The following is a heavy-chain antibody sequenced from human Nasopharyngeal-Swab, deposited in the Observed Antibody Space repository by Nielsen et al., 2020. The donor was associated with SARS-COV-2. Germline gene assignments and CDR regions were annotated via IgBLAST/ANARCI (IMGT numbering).Heavy chain of an antibody. CDR2: IHSDGNH. D-gene: IGHD4-11*01. V-gene: IGHV3-53*01. Sequence: GGFLRLSSVASGFTVISRYMSWVRQVPGKGLAWASTIHSDGNHYFAVSVRGRFSSYRNNYRNTLSHEMNNLRAEDTAVYYCASRGAANDQSTRDLPYSRRTFDLWGRGTLVTVSS. J-gene: IGHJ2*01. CDR1: GFTVISRY. CDR3: ASRGAANDQSTRDLPYSRRTFDL.